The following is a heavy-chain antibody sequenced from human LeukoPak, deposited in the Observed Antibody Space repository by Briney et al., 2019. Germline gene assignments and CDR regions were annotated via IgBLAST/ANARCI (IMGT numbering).Heavy chain of an antibody. CDR1: GYTFTSYY. V-gene: IGHV1-46*01. CDR2: INPSDGST. D-gene: IGHD1-26*01. Sequence: ASVKVSCKASGYTFTSYYMHWVRQAPGQGLEGVGIINPSDGSTNYAQKFQGRVTMIRDRSRSTVYLELSSLRSEDTAVYYCTRPKDSGSHLFLFDYWGQGTLVTVSS. CDR3: TRPKDSGSHLFLFDY. J-gene: IGHJ4*02.